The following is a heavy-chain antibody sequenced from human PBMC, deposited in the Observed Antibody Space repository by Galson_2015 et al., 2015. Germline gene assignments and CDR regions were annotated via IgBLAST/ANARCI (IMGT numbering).Heavy chain of an antibody. CDR2: IYYSGST. V-gene: IGHV4-31*03. Sequence: TLSLTCTVSGGSISSSDYYWTWIRQHPGQGLEWIGNIYYSGSTYYSPSLKSRVTMSVDTSKNQFSLKLSSVTAADTAVYYCARGDCGETPCYPYSFDDGFDVWGQGTLVTVSP. CDR1: GGSISSSDYY. CDR3: ARGDCGETPCYPYSFDDGFDV. D-gene: IGHD2-21*01. J-gene: IGHJ3*01.